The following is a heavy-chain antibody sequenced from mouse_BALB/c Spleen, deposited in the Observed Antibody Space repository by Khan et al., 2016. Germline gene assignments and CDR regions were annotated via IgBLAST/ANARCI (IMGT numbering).Heavy chain of an antibody. J-gene: IGHJ3*01. CDR3: AYDSYYAWFPY. CDR1: GYSITSDYA. V-gene: IGHV3-2*02. CDR2: ISYSGIT. D-gene: IGHD2-3*01. Sequence: VQLQESGPGLVKPSQSLSLTCTVTGYSITSDYAWNWIRQFPGNQLEWMGYISYSGITSYNPYLKGRIYITRDTSKNQVFLQLISVTTEDTATEYCAYDSYYAWFPYWGQGTLVTVSA.